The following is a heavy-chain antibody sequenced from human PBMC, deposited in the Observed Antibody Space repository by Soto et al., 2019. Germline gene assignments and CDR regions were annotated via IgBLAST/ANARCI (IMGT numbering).Heavy chain of an antibody. V-gene: IGHV3-66*01. Sequence: EVQLVESGGGLVQPGGSLRLSCAASGFTVSSNYMSWVRQAPGKGLEWVSVIYSNNNTYYADSVKGRFTISRDHFKNTLYLQMNTLRAEETAVYYCARDGNWSAYGLDVWGQGTTVTVSS. CDR2: IYSNNNT. D-gene: IGHD1-1*01. CDR3: ARDGNWSAYGLDV. CDR1: GFTVSSNY. J-gene: IGHJ6*02.